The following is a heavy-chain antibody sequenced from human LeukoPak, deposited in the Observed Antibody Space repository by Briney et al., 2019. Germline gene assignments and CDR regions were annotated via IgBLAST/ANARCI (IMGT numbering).Heavy chain of an antibody. CDR1: GYTFTSYG. D-gene: IGHD3-10*01. CDR2: ISAYNGNT. Sequence: ASVKVSCKASGYTFTSYGISWVRQAPGQGLEWMGWISAYNGNTNYAQKLQGRVTMTTDTSTSTAYMELRSLRSDDTAVYYCARTVIPTMVRGSSFDYWGQGTLVTVSS. V-gene: IGHV1-18*01. CDR3: ARTVIPTMVRGSSFDY. J-gene: IGHJ4*02.